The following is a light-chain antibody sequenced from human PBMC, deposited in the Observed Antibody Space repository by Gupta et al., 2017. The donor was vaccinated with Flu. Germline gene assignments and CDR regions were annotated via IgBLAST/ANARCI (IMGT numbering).Light chain of an antibody. CDR2: WAS. CDR3: QQYYSSPRT. J-gene: IGKJ4*01. Sequence: NCKSSQNVLYSSNNKNYLAWFQHKPGQPPKLLIYWASTREPGVPDRFSGSGSGTDFTLTISSLQAEDVAVYYCQQYYSSPRTFGGGTKVEI. CDR1: QNVLYSSNNKNY. V-gene: IGKV4-1*01.